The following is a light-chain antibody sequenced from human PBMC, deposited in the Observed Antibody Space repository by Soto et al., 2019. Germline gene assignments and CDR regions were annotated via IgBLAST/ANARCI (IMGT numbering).Light chain of an antibody. CDR1: QSISSW. CDR2: KAS. Sequence: DIQMTQSPSTLSASVGDRVTITCRDSQSISSWLAWYQQKPGKAPKLLIYKASSLESGVPSRFSGSGSGTEFTLTISSLQPDDFATYYCQQYNSYSQTVGQGTKVDSK. J-gene: IGKJ1*01. V-gene: IGKV1-5*03. CDR3: QQYNSYSQT.